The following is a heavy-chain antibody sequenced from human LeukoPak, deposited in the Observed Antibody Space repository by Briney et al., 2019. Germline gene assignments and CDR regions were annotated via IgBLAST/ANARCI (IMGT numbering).Heavy chain of an antibody. CDR1: GDSISGYY. J-gene: IGHJ6*03. Sequence: SETLSLTCAVCGDSISGYYWSWIRQPPGKGLEWIGCIYFSGSTNYSPSLKSRVSISVDMSENQSSLKLNSVTAADTAVYYCARCDGDYGSFSMDVWGKGTTVTVSS. CDR2: IYFSGST. D-gene: IGHD4-17*01. V-gene: IGHV4-59*13. CDR3: ARCDGDYGSFSMDV.